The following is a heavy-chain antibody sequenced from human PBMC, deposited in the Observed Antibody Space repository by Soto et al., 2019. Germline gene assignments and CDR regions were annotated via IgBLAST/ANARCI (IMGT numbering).Heavy chain of an antibody. D-gene: IGHD1-1*01. CDR3: ARRGTAALGTSRNDHFDS. CDR2: IAYDGSSK. Sequence: QPGGSLRLSSAASGITFSNYGMHWVRQAPGRGLEWLAVIAYDGSSKYYAESVRGRFTISRDNARNTVFLQMNSLRGEDTAVYYCARRGTAALGTSRNDHFDSWGQGALVTVSS. CDR1: GITFSNYG. V-gene: IGHV3-30*03. J-gene: IGHJ4*02.